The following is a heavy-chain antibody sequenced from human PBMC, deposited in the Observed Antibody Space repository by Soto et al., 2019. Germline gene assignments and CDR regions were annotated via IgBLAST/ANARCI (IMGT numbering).Heavy chain of an antibody. V-gene: IGHV4-4*02. CDR3: GIGLDLWSGYALDV. CDR1: GGSISSSNW. D-gene: IGHD3-3*01. J-gene: IGHJ1*01. Sequence: SETLSLTCAASGGSISSSNWQSWLRQPPGKGLGWTGAIYHSGSTNYNPSLKSRVTISVDKTKNQFSLQLSPVTAADTAVYFSGIGLDLWSGYALDVWGQGTQVTVSS. CDR2: IYHSGST.